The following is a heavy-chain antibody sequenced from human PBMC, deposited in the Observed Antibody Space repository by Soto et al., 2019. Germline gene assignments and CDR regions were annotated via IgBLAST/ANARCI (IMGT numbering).Heavy chain of an antibody. D-gene: IGHD3-10*01. CDR2: INWNGGST. CDR1: GFTFDDYG. CDR3: ARAWNYYGSGSYYKAPYYFDY. J-gene: IGHJ4*02. V-gene: IGHV3-20*04. Sequence: GSLRLSCAASGFTFDDYGMSWVRQAPGKGLEWVSGINWNGGSTGYADSVKGRFTISRDNAKNSLYLQMNSLRAEDTALYYCARAWNYYGSGSYYKAPYYFDYWGQGTLVTVSS.